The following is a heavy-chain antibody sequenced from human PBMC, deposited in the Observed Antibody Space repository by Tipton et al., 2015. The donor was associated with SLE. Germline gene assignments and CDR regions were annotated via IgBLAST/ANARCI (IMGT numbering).Heavy chain of an antibody. Sequence: TLSLTCTVSGDSISSGGYSWSWIRQPPGKGLEWIGYIFHSGSTCYSASLKSRVTISVDTSKNQFSLKLSSVTAADTAVYYCARDQVGVGDFDYWSQGTLVTVSS. V-gene: IGHV4-30-2*01. J-gene: IGHJ4*02. CDR3: ARDQVGVGDFDY. CDR2: IFHSGST. CDR1: GDSISSGGYS. D-gene: IGHD3-16*01.